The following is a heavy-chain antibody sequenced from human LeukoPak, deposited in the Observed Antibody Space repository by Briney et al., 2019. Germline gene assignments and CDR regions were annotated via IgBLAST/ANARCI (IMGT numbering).Heavy chain of an antibody. V-gene: IGHV3-23*01. Sequence: GSLRVSCAASGFTFRNYAMSWVRQAPGKGLEWVSAISGSGGGTYYADSVKGRFSISRDNSKNTLYLQISSLTAEDTAVYYCAVGHYFDFWSGQAYWGQGTLVTVSS. CDR2: ISGSGGGT. CDR3: AVGHYFDFWSGQAY. J-gene: IGHJ4*02. CDR1: GFTFRNYA. D-gene: IGHD3-3*01.